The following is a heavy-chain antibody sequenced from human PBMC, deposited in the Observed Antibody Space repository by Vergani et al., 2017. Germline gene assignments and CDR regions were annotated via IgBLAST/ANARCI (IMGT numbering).Heavy chain of an antibody. J-gene: IGHJ5*02. Sequence: QVQLQESGPGLVKPSETLSLTCTVSGGSISSYYWSWIRQPAGKGLEWIGRIYTSGSTNYNPSLKSRVTMSVDTSKNQFSLKLSSVTAADTAVYYCARGYYDSSGYQRRMYNWFDPWGQGTLVTVSS. CDR1: GGSISSYY. CDR2: IYTSGST. D-gene: IGHD3-22*01. V-gene: IGHV4-4*07. CDR3: ARGYYDSSGYQRRMYNWFDP.